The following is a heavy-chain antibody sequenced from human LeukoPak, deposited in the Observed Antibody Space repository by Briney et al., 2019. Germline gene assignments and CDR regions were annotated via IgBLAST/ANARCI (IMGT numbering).Heavy chain of an antibody. V-gene: IGHV1-69*04. Sequence: ASVKVSCKASGGTFTNYAINWVRQAPGQGLEWMGRIIPILDVTNYAQKFLGRVTITADQSTSTAYMELSSLRSEDTAVYYCARGGGVDILTGFQYWGQGTLVTVSS. D-gene: IGHD3-9*01. CDR3: ARGGGVDILTGFQY. CDR1: GGTFTNYA. CDR2: IIPILDVT. J-gene: IGHJ4*02.